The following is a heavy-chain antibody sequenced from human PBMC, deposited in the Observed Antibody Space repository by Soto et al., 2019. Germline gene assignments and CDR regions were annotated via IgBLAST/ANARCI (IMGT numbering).Heavy chain of an antibody. J-gene: IGHJ4*02. CDR2: ISGSGGST. D-gene: IGHD6-13*01. CDR1: GFTFSNYA. CDR3: AKCVVAAGTSY. Sequence: GGSLRLSCAASGFTFSNYAMSWVRQAPGKGLEWVSGISGSGGSTYYADSVKGRFTISRDNSKNTLYLQMNSLRAEDTAVYYFAKCVVAAGTSYWGQGALVTVSS. V-gene: IGHV3-23*01.